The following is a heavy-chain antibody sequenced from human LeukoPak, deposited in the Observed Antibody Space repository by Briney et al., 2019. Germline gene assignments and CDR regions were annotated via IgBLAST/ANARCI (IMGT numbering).Heavy chain of an antibody. CDR2: IYTSGST. CDR1: GGSISSGSYY. V-gene: IGHV4-61*02. Sequence: SQTLSLTCTVSGGSISSGSYYWSWIRQPAGKGPEWIGRIYTSGSTNYNPSLKSRVTISVDTSKNQFSLKLSSVTAADTAVYYCARVSLLWTGYYMDVWGKGTTVTVSS. D-gene: IGHD3/OR15-3a*01. J-gene: IGHJ6*03. CDR3: ARVSLLWTGYYMDV.